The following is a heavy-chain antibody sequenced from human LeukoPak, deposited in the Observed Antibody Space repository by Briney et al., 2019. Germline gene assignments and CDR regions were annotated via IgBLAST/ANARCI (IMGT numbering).Heavy chain of an antibody. J-gene: IGHJ4*02. V-gene: IGHV4-59*01. D-gene: IGHD2-2*01. CDR3: ARIQSSASPFDY. CDR1: GGSISSSY. Sequence: PSETLSLTRTVSGGSISSSYWSWVRQPPGRRLEWFGYIFYSGTTTYNPSLESRVTISFDTSKHQFSLRLSSVTAADTAVYYCARIQSSASPFDYWGQGTLVTVSS. CDR2: IFYSGTT.